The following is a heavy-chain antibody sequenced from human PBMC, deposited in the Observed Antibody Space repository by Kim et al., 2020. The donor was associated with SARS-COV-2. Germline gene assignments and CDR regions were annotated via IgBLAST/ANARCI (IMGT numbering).Heavy chain of an antibody. CDR3: ARALAGSRGNLPLAH. CDR2: IYRSVTT. J-gene: IGHJ1*01. D-gene: IGHD3-22*01. V-gene: IGHV4-59*01. Sequence: SETLSLTCTVSGGPLSSYYWSWIRQPPGKGLEWIGFIYRSVTTTYNPALKSRVTISVVTSKSQFSLKMTSLTAADTAIYYCARALAGSRGNLPLAHGGQG. CDR1: GGPLSSYY.